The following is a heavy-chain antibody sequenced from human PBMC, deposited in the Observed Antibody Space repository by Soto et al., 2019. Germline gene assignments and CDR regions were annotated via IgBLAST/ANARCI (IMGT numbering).Heavy chain of an antibody. CDR3: AKVLRREYSDSLTDAFDF. CDR1: GFTFENHV. V-gene: IGHV3-23*01. J-gene: IGHJ3*01. D-gene: IGHD4-17*01. Sequence: PGGSMRLCCEASGFTFENHVLAWFRQATGKGLEWVSCISGSGNSKYYAESVKGRFSTSRDNSGQTLHLQMTSLTVDDTAIYFCAKVLRREYSDSLTDAFDFWGQGAMVTVSS. CDR2: ISGSGNSK.